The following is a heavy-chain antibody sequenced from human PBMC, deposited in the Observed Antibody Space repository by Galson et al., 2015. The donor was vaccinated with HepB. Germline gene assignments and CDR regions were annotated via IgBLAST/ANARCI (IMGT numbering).Heavy chain of an antibody. V-gene: IGHV3-64*01. J-gene: IGHJ3*02. CDR1: GFTFSSYA. CDR3: ARAPRPGGNIVGGAWADAFDI. D-gene: IGHD2-21*01. CDR2: ISSNGGST. Sequence: SLRLSCAASGFTFSSYAMHWVRQAPGKGLEYVSAISSNGGSTYYANSVKGRFTISRDNSKNTLYLQMGSLRAEDMAVYYCARAPRPGGNIVGGAWADAFDIWGQGTMVTASS.